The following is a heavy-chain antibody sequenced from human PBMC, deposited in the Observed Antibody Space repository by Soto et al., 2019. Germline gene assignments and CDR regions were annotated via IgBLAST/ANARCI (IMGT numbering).Heavy chain of an antibody. CDR3: ARVRALYYDASGYCRGVFNS. D-gene: IGHD3-22*01. J-gene: IGHJ2*01. CDR2: ISDSGST. Sequence: SETLSLTCVVSGGSISSGGFSWSWIRQPPGKGLEWIGHISDSGSTYYNPSIRSRVTISVDRSKNQFSLKMSSVTAADTAVYFCARVRALYYDASGYCRGVFNSRGR. CDR1: GGSISSGGFS. V-gene: IGHV4-30-2*01.